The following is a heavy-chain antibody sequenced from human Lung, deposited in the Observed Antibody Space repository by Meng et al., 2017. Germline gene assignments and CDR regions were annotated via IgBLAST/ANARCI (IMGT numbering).Heavy chain of an antibody. Sequence: VPREGSGPGLGKPSGTLALTCGVSGGSISSSNWGSWVRQPPGKGLEWIGEIYHSGSTNYNPSLKSRVTISVDKSKNQFSLKLSSVIAADTAVYYCARGSITMVRGVSVFDPWGQGTLVTVSS. CDR2: IYHSGST. D-gene: IGHD3-10*01. V-gene: IGHV4-4*02. CDR3: ARGSITMVRGVSVFDP. J-gene: IGHJ5*02. CDR1: GGSISSSNW.